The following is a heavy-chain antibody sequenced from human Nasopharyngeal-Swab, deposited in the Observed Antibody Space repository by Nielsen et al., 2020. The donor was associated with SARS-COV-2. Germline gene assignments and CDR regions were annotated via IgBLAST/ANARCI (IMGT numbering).Heavy chain of an antibody. D-gene: IGHD4-17*01. Sequence: SVKASCKASGGTFSSYAISWVRQAPGQGLEWMGRIIPILGIANYAQKFQGRVTITADKSTSTAYMELSSLRSEDTAVYYCARREDYGDYAEFDYWGQGTLVTVSS. CDR2: IIPILGIA. CDR3: ARREDYGDYAEFDY. CDR1: GGTFSSYA. V-gene: IGHV1-69*04. J-gene: IGHJ4*02.